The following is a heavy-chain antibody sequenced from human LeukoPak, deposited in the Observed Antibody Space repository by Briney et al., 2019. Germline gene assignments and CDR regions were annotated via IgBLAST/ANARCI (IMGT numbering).Heavy chain of an antibody. CDR2: MNPNTGGT. J-gene: IGHJ5*02. CDR1: GYTFTNYY. Sequence: ASVKVSCEASGYTFTNYYIHWVRQAPGQGLEWMGWMNPNTGGTNYAQKFQGRATMTRDTSVNTAYMELRSLRSDDTAIYYCARDETFDWFDPWGQGTLVTVSS. CDR3: ARDETFDWFDP. V-gene: IGHV1-2*02.